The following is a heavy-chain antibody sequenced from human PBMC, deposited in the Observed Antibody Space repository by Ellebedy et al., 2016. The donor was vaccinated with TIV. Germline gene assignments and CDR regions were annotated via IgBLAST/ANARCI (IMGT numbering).Heavy chain of an antibody. D-gene: IGHD4-23*01. CDR1: GFTFDDYG. CDR3: ARDSGGSTVVTGDFDY. CDR2: INWNGGST. J-gene: IGHJ4*02. Sequence: GESLKISCAASGFTFDDYGMSWVRQAPGKGLEWVSGINWNGGSTGYADSVKGRFTISRDNAKNSLYLQMNSLRAEDTALYYCARDSGGSTVVTGDFDYWGQGTLVTVSS. V-gene: IGHV3-20*04.